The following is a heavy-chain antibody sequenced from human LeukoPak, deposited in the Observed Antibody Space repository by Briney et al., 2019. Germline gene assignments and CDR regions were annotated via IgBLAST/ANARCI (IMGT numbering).Heavy chain of an antibody. J-gene: IGHJ4*02. CDR2: INNSGST. D-gene: IGHD6-13*01. CDR1: GGSFSGYY. CDR3: ARGVYIAAAQYGY. Sequence: PSETLSLTCAVYGGSFSGYYWSWIRQPPGKGLEWSGEINNSGSTNYNPSLKSRVTISVDTSKNQFSLKLSSVTAADTAVYYCARGVYIAAAQYGYWGQGTLVTVSS. V-gene: IGHV4-34*01.